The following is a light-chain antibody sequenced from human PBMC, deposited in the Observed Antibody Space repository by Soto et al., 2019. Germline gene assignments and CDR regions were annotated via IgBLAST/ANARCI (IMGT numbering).Light chain of an antibody. CDR2: AAS. CDR1: QGISSY. V-gene: IGKV1-9*01. J-gene: IGKJ3*01. Sequence: DIQLTQSPSFLSASVGDRVTITCRASQGISSYLAWYQQKPGKAPKLLIYAASTLQSGVPSWFSGSGSGTVLPITISSLQPEDFATEFCQLLNSNHRFTFGPGNKVDIK. CDR3: QLLNSNHRFT.